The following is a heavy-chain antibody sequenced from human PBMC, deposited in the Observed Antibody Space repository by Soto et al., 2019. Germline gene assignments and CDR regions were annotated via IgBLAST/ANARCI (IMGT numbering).Heavy chain of an antibody. CDR2: INAGSGYT. D-gene: IGHD5-12*01. Sequence: QVQLVQSGAEVKKPGASVKVSCKASGYSFTSYAMHWVRQAPGQSLEWLGWINAGSGYTTYSQKLQGRVTLTRDTSEDTAYMELRSLRSEDTAVYYCAGGLPGYFDNWGQGTLVTVSS. CDR3: AGGLPGYFDN. J-gene: IGHJ4*02. V-gene: IGHV1-3*01. CDR1: GYSFTSYA.